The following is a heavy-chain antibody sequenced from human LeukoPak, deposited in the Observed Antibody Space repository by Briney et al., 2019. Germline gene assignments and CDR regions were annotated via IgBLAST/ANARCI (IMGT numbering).Heavy chain of an antibody. D-gene: IGHD1-26*01. V-gene: IGHV1-69*02. J-gene: IGHJ4*02. CDR2: IIPILGIA. CDR3: ARSPSGSYYNFDY. Sequence: SVKVSCKASGGTFSSYTISWVRQAPGQGLEWMGRIIPILGIANYAQKFQGRVAITADKSTSTAYMELSSLRSEDTAVYYCARSPSGSYYNFDYWGQGTLVTVSS. CDR1: GGTFSSYT.